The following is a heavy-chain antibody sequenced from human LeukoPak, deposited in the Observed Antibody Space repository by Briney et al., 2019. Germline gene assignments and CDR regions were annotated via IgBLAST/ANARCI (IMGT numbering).Heavy chain of an antibody. V-gene: IGHV1-2*02. CDR2: INPNSGGT. CDR3: ATVGYCSSTSCPQPLYYYGMDV. CDR1: GYTFTGYY. D-gene: IGHD2-2*01. Sequence: ASVKVSCKASGYTFTGYYMHWVRQAPGQGLEWMGWINPNSGGTNYAQKFQGRVTMTRDTSISTAYMELSRLRSDDTAVYYCATVGYCSSTSCPQPLYYYGMDVWGQGTTVTVSS. J-gene: IGHJ6*02.